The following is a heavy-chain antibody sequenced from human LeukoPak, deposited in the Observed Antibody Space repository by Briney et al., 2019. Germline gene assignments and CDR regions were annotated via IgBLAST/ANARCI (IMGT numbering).Heavy chain of an antibody. CDR2: INHSGST. D-gene: IGHD2-2*01. Sequence: PSETLSLTCAVYGGSFSGYYRSWIRQPPGKGLEWIGEINHSGSTNYNPSLKSRVTISVDTSKNQFSLKLSSVTAADTAVYYCARESHCSSTSCRYRYYFDYWGQGTLVTVSS. J-gene: IGHJ4*02. V-gene: IGHV4-34*01. CDR3: ARESHCSSTSCRYRYYFDY. CDR1: GGSFSGYY.